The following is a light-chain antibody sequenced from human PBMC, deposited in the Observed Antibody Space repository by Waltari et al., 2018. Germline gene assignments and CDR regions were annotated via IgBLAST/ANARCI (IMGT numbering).Light chain of an antibody. CDR1: QSVLYNTNNKNY. V-gene: IGKV4-1*01. CDR3: QQYYSSPWM. Sequence: DIVMNQSPASLAVSLGERATINCKSSQSVLYNTNNKNYLAWYQQKPGQPPKLLIYWASTRESGVPDRFRGSGSGTDFTLTISSLQAEDVAVYYCQQYYSSPWMFGQGTKVEIK. CDR2: WAS. J-gene: IGKJ1*01.